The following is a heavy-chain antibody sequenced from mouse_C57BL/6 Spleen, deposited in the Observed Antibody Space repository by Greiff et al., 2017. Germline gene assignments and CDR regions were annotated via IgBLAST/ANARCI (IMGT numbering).Heavy chain of an antibody. J-gene: IGHJ4*01. Sequence: VQLQQSGPELVKPGASVKISCKASGYAFSSSWMNWVKQRPGKGLEWIGRIYPGDGDTNYNGKFKGKATLTADKSSSPGYMQRSSLTSEDSAVYFCATPTARYAMDYWGQGTSVTVSS. CDR3: ATPTARYAMDY. V-gene: IGHV1-82*01. CDR1: GYAFSSSW. D-gene: IGHD3-2*01. CDR2: IYPGDGDT.